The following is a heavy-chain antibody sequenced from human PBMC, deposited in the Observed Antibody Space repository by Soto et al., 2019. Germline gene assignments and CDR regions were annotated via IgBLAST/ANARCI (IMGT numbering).Heavy chain of an antibody. J-gene: IGHJ4*02. CDR3: AKDLWGTTPPYYFDY. CDR1: GGSISSGGYY. V-gene: IGHV4-31*03. CDR2: IYYSGST. Sequence: PSETLSLTCTVPGGSISSGGYYWSWIRQHPGKGLEWIGYIYYSGSTYYNPSLKSRVTISVDTSKNQFSLKLSSVTAEDTAIYYCAKDLWGTTPPYYFDYWGQGTQVTVSS. D-gene: IGHD1-1*01.